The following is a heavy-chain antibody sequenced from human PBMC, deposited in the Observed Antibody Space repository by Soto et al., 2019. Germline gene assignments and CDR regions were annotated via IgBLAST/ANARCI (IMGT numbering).Heavy chain of an antibody. Sequence: EVHLVESGGGLVQPGGSLRLSCAASGFTFSNSWIHWVRQAPGKGLVWVSRINGDGSTINYADSVKGRFTISRDNAKNTLYLQLNRLRVEDTAVYYCVNGGYSGAAVYYFDFWGQGTLVTLSS. D-gene: IGHD5-12*01. CDR3: VNGGYSGAAVYYFDF. J-gene: IGHJ4*02. CDR1: GFTFSNSW. V-gene: IGHV3-74*01. CDR2: INGDGSTI.